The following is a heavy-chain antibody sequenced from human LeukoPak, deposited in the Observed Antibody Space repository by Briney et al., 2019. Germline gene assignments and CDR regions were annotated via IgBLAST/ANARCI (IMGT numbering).Heavy chain of an antibody. Sequence: PGGSLRLSCAASGFTFSSYAISWVRQAPGKGLEWVSAISGSGGSTYYADSVKGRFTISRDNSKNTLYLQMNSLRAEDTAVYYCAKGSLRYFDWLAEYYFDYWGQGTLVTVSS. CDR2: ISGSGGST. CDR1: GFTFSSYA. J-gene: IGHJ4*02. CDR3: AKGSLRYFDWLAEYYFDY. V-gene: IGHV3-23*01. D-gene: IGHD3-9*01.